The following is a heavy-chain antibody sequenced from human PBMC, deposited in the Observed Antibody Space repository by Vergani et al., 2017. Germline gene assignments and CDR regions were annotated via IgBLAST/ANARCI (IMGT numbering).Heavy chain of an antibody. CDR3: ARHTTYTDS. Sequence: EVQLVQSGAEVKKPGESLKISCQISGYSFTNYWIGWVRQMPGKGLEWMGIIHPADSDTRYSPSFQGQVTISVDKSISTAYLQRSSLRASDSAMYYCARHTTYTDSWSQGTLVTVSS. D-gene: IGHD1-1*01. CDR2: IHPADSDT. J-gene: IGHJ4*02. V-gene: IGHV5-51*01. CDR1: GYSFTNYW.